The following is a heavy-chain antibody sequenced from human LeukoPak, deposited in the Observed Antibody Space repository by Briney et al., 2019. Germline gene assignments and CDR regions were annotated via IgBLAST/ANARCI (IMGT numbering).Heavy chain of an antibody. V-gene: IGHV3-23*01. CDR1: GLTFSNSA. Sequence: TGGSLRLSCSASGLTFSNSALSWVRQAPGKGLEWVSAISGSGGTTYYAGSVKGRFTISRDNSKNTLFLQMNSQRAENTALYYCAKDRLVHDSWGQGTLVTVSS. J-gene: IGHJ5*01. CDR3: AKDRLVHDS. CDR2: ISGSGGTT. D-gene: IGHD6-19*01.